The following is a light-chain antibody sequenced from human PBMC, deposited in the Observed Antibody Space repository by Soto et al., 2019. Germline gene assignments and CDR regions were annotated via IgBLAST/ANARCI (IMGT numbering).Light chain of an antibody. Sequence: VLTQSPGTLSLSPGERATLSCRASQSVSSTYLAWYQQKPGQAPRLLIYGASSRATRIPDRFSGSGSGTDFTLTISRLEPEDFAVYYCQQFGSSPRTFGQGTKVEI. CDR2: GAS. CDR1: QSVSSTY. J-gene: IGKJ1*01. V-gene: IGKV3-20*01. CDR3: QQFGSSPRT.